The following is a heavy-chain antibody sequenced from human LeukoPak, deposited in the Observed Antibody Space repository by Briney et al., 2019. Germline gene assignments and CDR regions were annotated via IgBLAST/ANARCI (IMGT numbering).Heavy chain of an antibody. V-gene: IGHV3-23*01. D-gene: IGHD3-22*01. CDR1: GLTFSSYA. CDR3: AKRYYYDSSGYYYPY. J-gene: IGHJ4*02. CDR2: ISGSGGST. Sequence: GASLRLSCAASGLTFSSYAMSWVRQAPGKGLEWVSAISGSGGSTYYADSVKGRFTISRDNSKNTLYLQMNSLRAEDTAVYYCAKRYYYDSSGYYYPYWGQGTLVTVSS.